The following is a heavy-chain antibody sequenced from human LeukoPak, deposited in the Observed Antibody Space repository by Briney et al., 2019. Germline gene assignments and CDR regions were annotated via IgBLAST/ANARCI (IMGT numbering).Heavy chain of an antibody. CDR3: ARYYYDSSGDYYFDN. D-gene: IGHD3-22*01. Sequence: SQTLSLTCTVSGGSISSGDYYWSWIRQPPGKGLEWIGYIYYSGSTYYNPSLKSRVTISVDTSKNQFSLKLSSVTAADTAVYYCARYYYDSSGDYYFDNWGQGTLVTVSS. J-gene: IGHJ4*02. V-gene: IGHV4-30-4*01. CDR1: GGSISSGDYY. CDR2: IYYSGST.